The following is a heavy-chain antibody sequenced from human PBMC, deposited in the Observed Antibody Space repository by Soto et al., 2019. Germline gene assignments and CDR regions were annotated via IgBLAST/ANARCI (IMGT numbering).Heavy chain of an antibody. V-gene: IGHV4-39*07. CDR1: GDSVSSRGYF. CDR2: IYHSGNT. CDR3: ARAKTSGYVSA. Sequence: SETLSLTCTVSGDSVSSRGYFWAWLRQPPGKRLEWIGSIYHSGNTNYNPSLESRVTISVDTSKNQFSLKLSSVTAADTAVYYCARAKTSGYVSAWGQGTLVTVSS. J-gene: IGHJ4*02. D-gene: IGHD5-12*01.